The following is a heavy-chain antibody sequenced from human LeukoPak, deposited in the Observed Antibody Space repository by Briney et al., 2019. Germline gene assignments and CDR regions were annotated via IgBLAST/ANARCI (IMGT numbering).Heavy chain of an antibody. CDR1: GFTFSSYW. J-gene: IGHJ3*02. CDR3: ARVDPVGATDAFDT. CDR2: IKQDGSEK. Sequence: GGSLRLSCAASGFTFSSYWMSWVRQAPGKGLEWVANIKQDGSEKYYVDSVKGRFTISRDNAKNSLYLQMNSPRAEDTAVYYCARVDPVGATDAFDTWGQGTMVTVSS. V-gene: IGHV3-7*01. D-gene: IGHD1-26*01.